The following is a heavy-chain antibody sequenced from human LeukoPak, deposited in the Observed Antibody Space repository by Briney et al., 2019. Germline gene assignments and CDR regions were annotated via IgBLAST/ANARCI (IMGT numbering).Heavy chain of an antibody. CDR3: ARESITMIKEDGMDV. V-gene: IGHV1-18*01. CDR2: ISAYNGNT. CDR1: GYTFTSYG. D-gene: IGHD3-22*01. Sequence: ASVKVSCKASGYTFTSYGISWVRQAPGQGLEWMGWISAYNGNTNYAQKLQGRVTMTTDTSTSTAYMELRSLRSDDTAVYYCARESITMIKEDGMDVWGQGTTVTVPS. J-gene: IGHJ6*02.